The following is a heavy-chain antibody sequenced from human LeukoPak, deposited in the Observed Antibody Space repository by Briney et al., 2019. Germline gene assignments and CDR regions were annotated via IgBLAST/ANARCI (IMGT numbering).Heavy chain of an antibody. V-gene: IGHV3-9*01. CDR2: ISWNSGSI. Sequence: SGGSLRLSCAASGFTFDDYAMHWVRQAPGKGLEWVSGISWNSGSIGYADSVKGRFTISRDNAKNSLYLQMNSLRAEDTALYYCAKDITGYCTNGVCYPRLFDYWGQGTLVTVSS. CDR1: GFTFDDYA. D-gene: IGHD2-8*01. CDR3: AKDITGYCTNGVCYPRLFDY. J-gene: IGHJ4*02.